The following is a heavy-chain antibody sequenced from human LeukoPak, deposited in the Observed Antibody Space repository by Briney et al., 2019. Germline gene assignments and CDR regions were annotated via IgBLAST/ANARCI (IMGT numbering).Heavy chain of an antibody. Sequence: KPSETLSLTCAVYGGSFSGYYWSWIRQPPGKGLEWIGEINHSGSTNYNPSLKSRVTISVDTSKNQFSLKLSSVTAADTAVYYCARGRKIPIVVVPAARFDPWGQGTLVTVSS. CDR2: INHSGST. J-gene: IGHJ5*02. D-gene: IGHD2-2*01. CDR3: ARGRKIPIVVVPAARFDP. V-gene: IGHV4-34*01. CDR1: GGSFSGYY.